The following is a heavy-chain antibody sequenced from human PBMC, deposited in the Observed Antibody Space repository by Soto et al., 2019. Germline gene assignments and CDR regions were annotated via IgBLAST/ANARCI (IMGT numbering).Heavy chain of an antibody. D-gene: IGHD6-13*01. CDR3: VRAMGSSDLDP. CDR1: GFILYSYV. Sequence: QAQLVESGGGVVQPGGSLRLSCVAAGFILYSYVIHWVRQTPGKGLQWVAVIWIDGIRTYYADSVEGRFTESRYNSKNTPKLQMCGLTNEAPAIYYSVRAMGSSDLDPCGQGTMVTVSS. CDR2: IWIDGIRT. J-gene: IGHJ5*02. V-gene: IGHV3-30*07.